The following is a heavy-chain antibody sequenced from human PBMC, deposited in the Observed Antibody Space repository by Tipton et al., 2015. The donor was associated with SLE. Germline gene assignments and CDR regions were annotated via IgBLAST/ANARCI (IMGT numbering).Heavy chain of an antibody. CDR2: IWYDASNQ. CDR3: ATDRMTHYFDY. Sequence: SLRLSCAVSRLTFKNYGMHWVRQAPGKGLEWVAFIWYDASNQYYADSVKGRFTISRDDSRNTLYLQMNSLRADDTAFYYCATDRMTHYFDYWGQGTLVTVSS. J-gene: IGHJ4*02. CDR1: RLTFKNYG. V-gene: IGHV3-33*01.